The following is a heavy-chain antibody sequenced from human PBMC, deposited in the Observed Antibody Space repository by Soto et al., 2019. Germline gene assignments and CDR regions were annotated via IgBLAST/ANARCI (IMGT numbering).Heavy chain of an antibody. CDR3: AKSSVPGSRWSAKFDY. CDR1: GFTFSSYA. V-gene: IGHV3-23*01. CDR2: ISGSGGST. J-gene: IGHJ4*02. D-gene: IGHD6-13*01. Sequence: GWSLRLSCAASGFTFSSYAMSWVRQAPGEGLEWVSGISGSGGSTYYADSVKGRFTISRDNSKNTMYLQMNSLKAEDTAVYYCAKSSVPGSRWSAKFDYWVQGTMVIVSA.